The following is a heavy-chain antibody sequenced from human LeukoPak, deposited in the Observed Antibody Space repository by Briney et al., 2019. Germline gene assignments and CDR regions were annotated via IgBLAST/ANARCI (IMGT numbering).Heavy chain of an antibody. CDR2: IYPGDSDT. CDR1: RLHFSSYW. CDR3: ARSLRLGDPGYSDY. Sequence: GESLQISCKGSRLHFSSYWIGSARQMPGKGLEWMGIIYPGDSDTRYSPSFQGQVTISADKSISIAYLQWSSLKASDTAMYYCARSLRLGDPGYSDYWGQGTLVTVSS. V-gene: IGHV5-51*01. J-gene: IGHJ4*02. D-gene: IGHD3-16*01.